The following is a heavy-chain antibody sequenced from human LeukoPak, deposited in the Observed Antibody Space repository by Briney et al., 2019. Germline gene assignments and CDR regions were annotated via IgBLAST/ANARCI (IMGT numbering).Heavy chain of an antibody. V-gene: IGHV5-51*01. D-gene: IGHD3-22*01. Sequence: HGESLKISCKGSGYSFTGYWIGWVRQMPGKGLEWMGIIYPGDSDTKYSPSFQGQVTISADKSISTAYLQWSSLKASDTAMYYCARPLITTWTYYYYAMDVWGQGTTVTVSS. J-gene: IGHJ6*02. CDR2: IYPGDSDT. CDR3: ARPLITTWTYYYYAMDV. CDR1: GYSFTGYW.